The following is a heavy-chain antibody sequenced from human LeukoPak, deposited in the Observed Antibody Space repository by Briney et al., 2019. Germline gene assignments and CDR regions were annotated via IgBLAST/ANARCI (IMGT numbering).Heavy chain of an antibody. Sequence: GGSLRLSCAASGFTFSSYEMNWVRQAPGKGLEWVSYISSSGSTIYYADSVKGRFTISRDNSKNTLYLQMNSLRAEDTAVYYCAKGGQWLTYWGQGTLVTVSS. J-gene: IGHJ4*02. CDR3: AKGGQWLTY. D-gene: IGHD6-19*01. CDR1: GFTFSSYE. CDR2: ISSSGSTI. V-gene: IGHV3-48*03.